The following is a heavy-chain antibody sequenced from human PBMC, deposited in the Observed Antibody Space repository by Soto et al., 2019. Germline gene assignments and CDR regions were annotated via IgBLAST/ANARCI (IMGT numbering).Heavy chain of an antibody. V-gene: IGHV1-46*01. J-gene: IGHJ5*02. CDR3: ARVFRHERATYCGGDCRNWFDP. CDR2: INPSGGST. CDR1: GYTFTSYY. Sequence: ASVKVSCKASGYTFTSYYMHWVRQAPGQGLEWMGIINPSGGSTSYAQKFQGRVTMTRDTSTSTVYMELSSLRSEDTAVYYCARVFRHERATYCGGDCRNWFDPWGQGTLVTVSS. D-gene: IGHD2-21*02.